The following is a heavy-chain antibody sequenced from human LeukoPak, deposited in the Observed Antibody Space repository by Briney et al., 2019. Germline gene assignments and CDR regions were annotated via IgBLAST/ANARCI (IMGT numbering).Heavy chain of an antibody. CDR1: GYTFTVYY. CDR3: ARANVLRFLEWLPNWFDP. D-gene: IGHD3-3*01. Sequence: ASVTVSCTASGYTFTVYYMHWVRQAPGQGLEWMGRINPNSGGTIYAQKFQGRVTMTRDTSISTAYMELSRLRSDDTAVYYCARANVLRFLEWLPNWFDPWGQGTLVTVSS. V-gene: IGHV1-2*06. CDR2: INPNSGGT. J-gene: IGHJ5*02.